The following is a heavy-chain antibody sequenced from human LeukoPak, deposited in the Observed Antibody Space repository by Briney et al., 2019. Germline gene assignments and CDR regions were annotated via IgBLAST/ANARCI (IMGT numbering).Heavy chain of an antibody. CDR1: GFTFNSYS. D-gene: IGHD2-15*01. CDR2: ISSSTSYI. V-gene: IGHV3-21*04. Sequence: GGSLRLSCAASGFTFNSYSMNWVRQAPGKGLEWVSSISSSTSYINYADSVKGRFTISRDNVKNSLYLQMNSLRVEDTAVYYCARVLRYCSGGNCYSGGLGYMDVWGKGTTVTISS. CDR3: ARVLRYCSGGNCYSGGLGYMDV. J-gene: IGHJ6*03.